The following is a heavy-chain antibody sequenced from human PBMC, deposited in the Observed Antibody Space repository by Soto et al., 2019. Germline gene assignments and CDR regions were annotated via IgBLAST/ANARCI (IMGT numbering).Heavy chain of an antibody. Sequence: EVQLVESGGGLVQPGGFLRLSCAASGFIVSTNYMSWVRQAPGKGLDWVSFIYSGGTTHYADSVKGRFTVTRDDSKNTVYLQMNSLRPEDTAVYYCARHLRLVGFGEFDLWGRGTLVSVSS. D-gene: IGHD3-10*01. CDR3: ARHLRLVGFGEFDL. CDR2: IYSGGTT. V-gene: IGHV3-53*04. CDR1: GFIVSTNY. J-gene: IGHJ2*01.